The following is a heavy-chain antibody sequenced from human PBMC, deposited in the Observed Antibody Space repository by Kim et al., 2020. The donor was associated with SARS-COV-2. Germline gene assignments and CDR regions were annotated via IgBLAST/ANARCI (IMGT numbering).Heavy chain of an antibody. V-gene: IGHV7-4-1*02. Sequence: ASVKVSCKASGYTFTSYAMNWVRQAPGQGLEWMGWINTNTGNPTYAQGFTGRFVFSLDTSVSTAYLQISSLKAEDTAVYYCARGRVAVAGIPPPFYYYYYGMDVWGQGTTVTVSS. CDR1: GYTFTSYA. J-gene: IGHJ6*02. CDR3: ARGRVAVAGIPPPFYYYYYGMDV. CDR2: INTNTGNP. D-gene: IGHD6-19*01.